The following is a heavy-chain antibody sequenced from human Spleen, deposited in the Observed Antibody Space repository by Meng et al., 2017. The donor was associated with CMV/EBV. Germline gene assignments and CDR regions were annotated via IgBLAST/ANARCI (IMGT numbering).Heavy chain of an antibody. CDR3: ARGLGSSGTPPDY. J-gene: IGHJ4*02. CDR2: MKPNSGNT. Sequence: QVQLVQSGAEVKKPAASVKCSCKASGYTFTSYDINWVRQATGQGLEWMGWMKPNSGNTGYAQKFQGRVTMTRDTSISTAYMELSGLRSEDTAVYCCARGLGSSGTPPDYWGQGTLVTVSS. CDR1: GYTFTSYD. V-gene: IGHV1-8*01. D-gene: IGHD6-25*01.